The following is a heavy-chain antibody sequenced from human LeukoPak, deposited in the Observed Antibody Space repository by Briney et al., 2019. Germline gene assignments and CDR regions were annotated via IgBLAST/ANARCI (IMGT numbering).Heavy chain of an antibody. V-gene: IGHV4-34*01. J-gene: IGHJ4*02. D-gene: IGHD4-23*01. Sequence: SETLSLTCAVYGGSFSGYYWSWIRQPPGKGLEWIGEINHSGSTNYNPSLKSRVTISVDTSKNQFSLKLSSVTAADTAVYYCARRHDYGGVDYWGQRTLVTVSS. CDR2: INHSGST. CDR1: GGSFSGYY. CDR3: ARRHDYGGVDY.